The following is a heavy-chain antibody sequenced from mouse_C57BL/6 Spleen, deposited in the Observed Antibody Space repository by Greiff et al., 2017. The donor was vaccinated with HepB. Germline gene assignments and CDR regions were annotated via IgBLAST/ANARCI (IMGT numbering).Heavy chain of an antibody. Sequence: EAGGGLVQPKGSLKLSCAASGFSFNTYAMNWVRQAPGKGLEWVARIRSKSNNYATYYADSVKDRFTISRDDSESMLYLQMNNLKTEDTAMYYCVRSGYGSSPFAYWGQGTLVTVSA. CDR1: GFSFNTYA. J-gene: IGHJ3*01. D-gene: IGHD1-1*01. CDR3: VRSGYGSSPFAY. CDR2: IRSKSNNYAT. V-gene: IGHV10-1*01.